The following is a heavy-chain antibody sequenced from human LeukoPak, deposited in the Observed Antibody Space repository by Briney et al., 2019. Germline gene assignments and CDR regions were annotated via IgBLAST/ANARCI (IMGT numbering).Heavy chain of an antibody. CDR1: GGFISSGSHY. D-gene: IGHD6-13*01. CDR2: LYYNGNT. J-gene: IGHJ4*02. CDR3: ARGPYSSSWHSPLDY. V-gene: IGHV4-61*01. Sequence: PSETLSLTCVVSGGFISSGSHYWSWIRQPPGKGLEWIGCLYYNGNTNYNPSLKSRVTIPVDTSENQFSLKLTSVTAADTAVYYCARGPYSSSWHSPLDYWGQGALVTVSS.